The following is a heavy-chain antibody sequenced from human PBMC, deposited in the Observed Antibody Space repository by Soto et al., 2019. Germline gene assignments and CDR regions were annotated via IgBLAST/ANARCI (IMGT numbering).Heavy chain of an antibody. D-gene: IGHD2-2*01. V-gene: IGHV4-59*12. CDR2: IYYSGST. J-gene: IGHJ4*02. Sequence: PSETLSLTCTVSGGSISSYYWSWIRQPPGKGLEWIGYIYYSGSTNYNLSLKSRVTISLDTSKNQFSLRLTSVTAADTAVYFCARVRTEYAGLDYWGQGTLVTVSS. CDR3: ARVRTEYAGLDY. CDR1: GGSISSYY.